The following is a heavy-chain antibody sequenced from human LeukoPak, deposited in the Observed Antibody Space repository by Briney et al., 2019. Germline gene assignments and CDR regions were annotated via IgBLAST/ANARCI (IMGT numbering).Heavy chain of an antibody. CDR3: ARDGIGTYSSSVAFDY. Sequence: GGSLRLSCAASGFTFSSYSMNWVRQAPGKGLEWVSSISSSSSYIYYADSVKGRFTISRDNAKNSLYLQMNSLRAEDTAVYYCARDGIGTYSSSVAFDYWGQGTLVTVSS. D-gene: IGHD6-6*01. J-gene: IGHJ4*02. CDR1: GFTFSSYS. CDR2: ISSSSSYI. V-gene: IGHV3-21*01.